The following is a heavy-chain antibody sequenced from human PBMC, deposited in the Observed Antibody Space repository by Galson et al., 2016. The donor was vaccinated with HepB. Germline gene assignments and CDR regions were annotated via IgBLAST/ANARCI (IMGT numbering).Heavy chain of an antibody. J-gene: IGHJ4*02. Sequence: SLRLSCAASGFTFTGYAIHWVRQAPGKGLEWVAVISYDGSNKYYADSVKGRFTISRDDSKNTLYLQMDSLRPEDTAVYYCARVGFGRSYGQGFDYWGQGTLVTVSS. CDR2: ISYDGSNK. CDR3: ARVGFGRSYGQGFDY. V-gene: IGHV3-30*04. D-gene: IGHD3-16*01. CDR1: GFTFTGYA.